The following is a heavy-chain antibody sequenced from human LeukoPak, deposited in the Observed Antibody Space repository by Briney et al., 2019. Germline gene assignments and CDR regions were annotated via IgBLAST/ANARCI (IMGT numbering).Heavy chain of an antibody. D-gene: IGHD3-16*01. CDR1: CGSISSYY. J-gene: IGHJ4*02. CDR3: ARTYYDYVWGTGYFDQ. Sequence: SETLSLTCTVSCGSISSYYWSWIRQSPGKGLEWIGYIYYSGSTNYNPSLKSRVTILIDTSKNQFSLKLSSVTAADTAVYYCARTYYDYVWGTGYFDQWGQGTLVTVSS. V-gene: IGHV4-59*08. CDR2: IYYSGST.